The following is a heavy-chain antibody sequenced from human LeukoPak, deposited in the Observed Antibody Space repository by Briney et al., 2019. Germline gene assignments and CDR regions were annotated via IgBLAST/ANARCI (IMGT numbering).Heavy chain of an antibody. J-gene: IGHJ3*02. CDR3: AKDPPLPHIFWSGYYRTDAFDI. CDR1: GFTFSSYA. D-gene: IGHD3-3*01. CDR2: ISGSGGST. Sequence: PGGSLRLSCAASGFTFSSYAMSWVRQAPGKGLEWVSAISGSGGSTYYADSVKGRFTISRDNSKNTLYLQMNSLRAEDTAVYYCAKDPPLPHIFWSGYYRTDAFDIWGQGTMVTVSS. V-gene: IGHV3-23*01.